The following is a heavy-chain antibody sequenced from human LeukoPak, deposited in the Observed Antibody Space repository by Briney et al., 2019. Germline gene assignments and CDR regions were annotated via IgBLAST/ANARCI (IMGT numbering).Heavy chain of an antibody. CDR1: GGSFSGYY. Sequence: SETLSLTCAVYGGSFSGYYWSWIRQPPGKGLEWIGEINHSGSTNYNPSLKSRATISVDTSKNQFSLKLSSVTAADTAVYYCARVPLGILRHPGNAFDIWGQGTMVTVSS. D-gene: IGHD4-17*01. J-gene: IGHJ3*02. CDR3: ARVPLGILRHPGNAFDI. V-gene: IGHV4-34*01. CDR2: INHSGST.